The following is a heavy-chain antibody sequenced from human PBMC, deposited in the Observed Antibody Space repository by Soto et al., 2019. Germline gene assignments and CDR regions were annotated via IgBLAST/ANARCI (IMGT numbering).Heavy chain of an antibody. CDR3: ARGGYYDNSWGTLSHYGLDV. D-gene: IGHD3-16*01. Sequence: QVQLAQSANEVKKPGASVRVSCKAAGYTFIRYGIAWVRQAPGQGLEWMGWISPYNDYTVYAQKFQGRVSMTADTATRSVYMNMRGLNSADTAVYYCARGGYYDNSWGTLSHYGLDVWGQGTSVSFSS. V-gene: IGHV1-18*01. CDR1: GYTFIRYG. J-gene: IGHJ6*02. CDR2: ISPYNDYT.